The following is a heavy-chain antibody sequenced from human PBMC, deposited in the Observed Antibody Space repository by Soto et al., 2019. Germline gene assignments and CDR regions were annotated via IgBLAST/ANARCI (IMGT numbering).Heavy chain of an antibody. CDR2: ISSSGDNT. CDR3: AKDPNGNYVGAFDI. D-gene: IGHD1-7*01. CDR1: GFTFSPYA. V-gene: IGHV3-23*01. J-gene: IGHJ3*02. Sequence: EVQLLESGGGLVQPGGSLRLSCVASGFTFSPYAMSWVRQAPGKGLEWVSGISSSGDNTYYADSVKGRFTISRDNSKNMLYLQMSSLRADDTALYYCAKDPNGNYVGAFDIRGQGTMVTGSS.